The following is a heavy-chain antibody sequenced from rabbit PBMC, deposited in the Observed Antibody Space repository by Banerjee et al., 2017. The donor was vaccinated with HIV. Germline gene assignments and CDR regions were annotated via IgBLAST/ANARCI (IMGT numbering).Heavy chain of an antibody. Sequence: QEQLEESGGDLVKPEGSLTLTCTASGFSFSNKYVMCWVRQAPGKGLEWIGDIYGGSGSTDYASWVNGRFTISSDNAQNTVDLQVNSLTAADTATYFCARGGSSSAYYGFDFWGPGTLVTVS. CDR2: IYGGSGST. V-gene: IGHV1S45*01. CDR3: ARGGSSSAYYGFDF. D-gene: IGHD1-1*01. J-gene: IGHJ4*01. CDR1: GFSFSNKYV.